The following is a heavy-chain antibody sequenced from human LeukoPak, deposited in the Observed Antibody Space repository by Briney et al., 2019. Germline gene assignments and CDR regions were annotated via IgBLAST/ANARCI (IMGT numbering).Heavy chain of an antibody. Sequence: GGSLRLSCAASGFTFSTYGMNWVRQAPGKGLEWVSSITSSSTYIYYADSVKGRFTISRDNAKNSLYLQMNSLRAEDTAVYYCASYYYDSSGYWVHAFDIWGQGTMVTVSS. CDR3: ASYYYDSSGYWVHAFDI. V-gene: IGHV3-21*01. CDR2: ITSSSTYI. J-gene: IGHJ3*02. CDR1: GFTFSTYG. D-gene: IGHD3-22*01.